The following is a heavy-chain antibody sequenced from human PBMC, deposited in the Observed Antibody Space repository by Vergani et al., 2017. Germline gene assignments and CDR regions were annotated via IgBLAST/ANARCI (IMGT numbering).Heavy chain of an antibody. CDR2: ISSSGSTI. CDR3: AWLRFSTVDY. V-gene: IGHV3-48*04. CDR1: GFTFSSYA. D-gene: IGHD5-12*01. Sequence: EVQMLESGGNLVQPGGSLRLSCAASGFTFSSYAMSWVRQAPGKGLEWVSYISSSGSTIYYADSVKGRFTISRDNAKNSLYLQMNSLRAEDTAVYYCAWLRFSTVDYWGQGTLVTVSS. J-gene: IGHJ4*02.